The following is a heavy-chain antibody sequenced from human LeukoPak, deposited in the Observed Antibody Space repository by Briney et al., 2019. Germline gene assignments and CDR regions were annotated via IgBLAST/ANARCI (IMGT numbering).Heavy chain of an antibody. V-gene: IGHV4-61*02. CDR3: ARVSNYCSSTSCYAFDY. J-gene: IGHJ4*02. CDR1: GYSISSGSYY. D-gene: IGHD2-2*01. Sequence: SDTLSLTCAVSGYSISSGSYYWSWIRQPAGKGLEWIGRIYTSGSTNYNPSLKSRVTISVDTSKNQFSLKLSSVTAADTAVYYCARVSNYCSSTSCYAFDYWGQGTLVTVSS. CDR2: IYTSGST.